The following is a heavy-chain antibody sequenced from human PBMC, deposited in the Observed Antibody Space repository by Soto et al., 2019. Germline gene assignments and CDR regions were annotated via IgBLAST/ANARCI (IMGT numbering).Heavy chain of an antibody. CDR1: GGSISSYY. V-gene: IGHV4-59*08. CDR2: IYYSGNT. D-gene: IGHD2-15*01. Sequence: QVQLQESGPGLLKPAETLSLTCAVSGGSISSYYWSWIRQPPVKGLEWIGYIYYSGNTNYNPSLNSRVTISVDTSKYQFSLKLTSVTAADTALYYCARHAAHCSGGRCYGHYYYYLDVWGKGTTVTVSS. J-gene: IGHJ6*03. CDR3: ARHAAHCSGGRCYGHYYYYLDV.